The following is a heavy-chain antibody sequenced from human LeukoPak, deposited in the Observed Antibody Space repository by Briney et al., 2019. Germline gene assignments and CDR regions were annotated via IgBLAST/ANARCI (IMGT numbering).Heavy chain of an antibody. CDR1: GFTFSSYV. J-gene: IGHJ4*02. CDR3: ATGGYSYGYATDY. Sequence: GGSLRLSCAASGFTFSSYVMSWVRQAPGKGLEWVSSISGSGGSTYYADSVKGRFTISRDNSKNTLYLQMNSLRAEDTAVYYCATGGYSYGYATDYWGQGTLVTVSS. D-gene: IGHD5-18*01. CDR2: ISGSGGST. V-gene: IGHV3-23*01.